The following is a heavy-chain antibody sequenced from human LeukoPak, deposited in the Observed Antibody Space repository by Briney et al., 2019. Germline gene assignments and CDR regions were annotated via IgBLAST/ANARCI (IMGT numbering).Heavy chain of an antibody. CDR2: IIPILGIA. CDR1: GGTFSSYA. Sequence: GASVKVSCKASGGTFSSYAISWVRQAPGQGLEWMGRIIPILGIANYAQKFQGRVTITADKSTSTAYMELSSLRSEDTAVYYCARVSAARLVPYYFDYWGQGTLVTVSS. V-gene: IGHV1-69*04. J-gene: IGHJ4*02. CDR3: ARVSAARLVPYYFDY. D-gene: IGHD6-6*01.